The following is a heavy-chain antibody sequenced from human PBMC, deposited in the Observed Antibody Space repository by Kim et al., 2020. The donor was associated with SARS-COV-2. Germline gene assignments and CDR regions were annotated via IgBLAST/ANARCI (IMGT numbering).Heavy chain of an antibody. D-gene: IGHD5-12*01. CDR1: GYTFTSYA. Sequence: ASVKVSCKASGYTFTSYAMHWVRQAPGQRLEWMGWINAGNGNTKYSQKFQGRVTITRDTSASTAYMELTSLRSEDTAVYYCARGGSGYDGGYWGQGTLVTVSS. CDR2: INAGNGNT. V-gene: IGHV1-3*01. CDR3: ARGGSGYDGGY. J-gene: IGHJ4*02.